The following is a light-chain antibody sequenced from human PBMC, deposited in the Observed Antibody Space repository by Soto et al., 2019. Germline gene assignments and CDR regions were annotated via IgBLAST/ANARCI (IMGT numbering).Light chain of an antibody. CDR3: QQYESSAPCT. CDR2: QAS. J-gene: IGKJ2*02. Sequence: DIQMTQSPSTLSASVGDKVTITCRASQSISSRLAWFQQKPGKAPKVLIYQASSLENGVPSRFSGSGSGTEFTLTISSLQPDDSATYYCQQYESSAPCTFGQGTKLEIK. CDR1: QSISSR. V-gene: IGKV1-5*03.